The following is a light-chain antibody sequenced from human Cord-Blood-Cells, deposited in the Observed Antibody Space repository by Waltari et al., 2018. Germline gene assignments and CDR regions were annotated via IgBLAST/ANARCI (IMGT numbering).Light chain of an antibody. CDR2: AVS. Sequence: QSALTQPPSASGSPGQSVTISCTGTSSDVGGYNHVSCYQQHPGKAPKLMISAVSKRPSGVPDRFAGSNSGNTASLTVSGLQAEDEADYYCSSYAGSNNLVFGGGTKLTVL. CDR3: SSYAGSNNLV. CDR1: SSDVGGYNH. J-gene: IGLJ2*01. V-gene: IGLV2-8*01.